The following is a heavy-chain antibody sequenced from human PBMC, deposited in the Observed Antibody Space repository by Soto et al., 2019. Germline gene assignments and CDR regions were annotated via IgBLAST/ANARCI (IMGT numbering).Heavy chain of an antibody. CDR3: ARRGSSSSYYYYGMDV. CDR2: IYYSGST. J-gene: IGHJ6*02. CDR1: GVSLSISSYY. Sequence: LSLTCTVSGVSLSISSYYWGWIRQPPGKGLEWIGSIYYSGSTYYNPSLKSRVTISVDTSKNQFSLKLSSVTAADTAVYYCARRGSSSSYYYYGMDVWGQGTTVTVSS. D-gene: IGHD6-6*01. V-gene: IGHV4-39*01.